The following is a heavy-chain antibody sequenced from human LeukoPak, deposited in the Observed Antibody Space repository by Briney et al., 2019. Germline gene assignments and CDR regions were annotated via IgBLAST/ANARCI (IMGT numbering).Heavy chain of an antibody. J-gene: IGHJ4*02. V-gene: IGHV3-21*01. CDR2: ISSSSSYI. Sequence: PGGSLRLSCAASGFTFSSYSMNWVRQAPGKGLEWVSSISSSSSYIYYADSVKGRFTISRGNAKNSLYLQMNSLRAEDTAVYYCASLVGATSDYWGQGTLVTVSS. CDR3: ASLVGATSDY. D-gene: IGHD1-26*01. CDR1: GFTFSSYS.